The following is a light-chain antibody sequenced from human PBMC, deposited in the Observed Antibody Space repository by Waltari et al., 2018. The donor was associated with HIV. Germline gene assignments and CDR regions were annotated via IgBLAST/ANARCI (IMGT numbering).Light chain of an antibody. CDR1: NIGSKS. J-gene: IGLJ3*02. Sequence: SYVLTQPPSVSVAPGKTAYITCGGNNIGSKSVHWYQQKPGQAPVVVMYYNSERPSGIPVRFSGSNSGNTATLIIDSVEAGDAAEYLCQVWDSSDHWVFGGGTKLTVL. CDR3: QVWDSSDHWV. V-gene: IGLV3-21*01. CDR2: YNS.